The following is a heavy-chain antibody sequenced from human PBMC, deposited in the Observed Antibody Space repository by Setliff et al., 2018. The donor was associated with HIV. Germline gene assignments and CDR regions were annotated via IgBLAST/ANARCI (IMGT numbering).Heavy chain of an antibody. J-gene: IGHJ4*02. D-gene: IGHD3-9*01. CDR2: IYDSGSA. CDR3: ARHASYYDILTGYQYGPFDY. V-gene: IGHV4-61*05. Sequence: SETLSLTCTVSGGSISSSSYYWGWIRQPPGKGLEWIGFIYDSGSANYNPSLKSRVTISVDTSKNQFSLNLNSVTAADTAVYYCARHASYYDILTGYQYGPFDYWGQGSLVTVSS. CDR1: GGSISSSSYY.